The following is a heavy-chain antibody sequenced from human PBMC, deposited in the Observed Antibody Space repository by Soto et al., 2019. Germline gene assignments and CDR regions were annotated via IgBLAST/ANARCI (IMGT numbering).Heavy chain of an antibody. CDR2: VNPGGYST. J-gene: IGHJ4*02. CDR3: AKDLRAGSGYDFDY. CDR1: GFTFTSYS. D-gene: IGHD5-12*01. Sequence: EVQLLQSGGGLVQPGGSLRLSCAASGFTFTSYSMTWVRQTPGKGLEWVAAVNPGGYSTYYADSVKGRFTISRDNSNKTLYLQMNILRAEYTAVYYFAKDLRAGSGYDFDYRDQGTLVTVSS. V-gene: IGHV3-23*01.